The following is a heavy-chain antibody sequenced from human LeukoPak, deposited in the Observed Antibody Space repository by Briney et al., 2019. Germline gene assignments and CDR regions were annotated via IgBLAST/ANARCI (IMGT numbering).Heavy chain of an antibody. CDR1: GGSFSGYY. CDR3: ARALKNSGYDLGGS. D-gene: IGHD5-12*01. J-gene: IGHJ5*02. Sequence: SETLSLTCAVYGGSFSGYYWSWIRQPPGKGLEWIGEINHSGSTNYNPSLMSRVTISVDTSKNQFSLKLSSVTAADTAVYYCARALKNSGYDLGGSWGQGTLVTVSS. V-gene: IGHV4-34*01. CDR2: INHSGST.